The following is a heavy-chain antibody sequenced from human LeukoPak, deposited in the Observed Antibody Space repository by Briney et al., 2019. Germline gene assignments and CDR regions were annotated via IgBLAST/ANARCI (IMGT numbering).Heavy chain of an antibody. CDR1: GYTFTSYG. D-gene: IGHD6-13*01. J-gene: IGHJ4*02. Sequence: ASVKVSCKASGYTFTSYGISWVRQAPGQGLEWLGWISAYNGNTNYAQKLQDRVIMTTDSSTSTAHMELRSLRSDDTAVYYCVRDHGLSPAGTVSPFDFWGQGILVTVSS. CDR3: VRDHGLSPAGTVSPFDF. V-gene: IGHV1-18*01. CDR2: ISAYNGNT.